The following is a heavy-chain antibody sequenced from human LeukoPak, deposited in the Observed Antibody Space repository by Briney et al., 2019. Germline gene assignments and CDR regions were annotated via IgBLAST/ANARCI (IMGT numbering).Heavy chain of an antibody. J-gene: IGHJ6*03. CDR3: AELGITMIGGV. CDR1: GFTFSSYE. D-gene: IGHD3-10*02. V-gene: IGHV3-48*03. Sequence: GGPLRLSCAASGFTFSSYEMNWVRQAPGKGLEWVSYISSSGSTIYYADSVKGRFTISRDNAKNSLYLQMNSLRAEDTAVYYCAELGITMIGGVWGKGTTVTISS. CDR2: ISSSGSTI.